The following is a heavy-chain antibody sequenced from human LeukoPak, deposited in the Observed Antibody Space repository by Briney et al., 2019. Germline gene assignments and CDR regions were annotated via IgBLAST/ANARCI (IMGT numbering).Heavy chain of an antibody. D-gene: IGHD5-24*01. CDR1: GGSISSYY. Sequence: PSETLSLTCTVSGGSISSYYWSWIRQPPGKGLEWIGYIYYSGSTNYNPSLKSRVTISIDTSKNQFSLKLSSVTAADTAVYYCARARRDGYNFPPTLGAFDIWGQGTMVTVSS. V-gene: IGHV4-59*01. J-gene: IGHJ3*02. CDR2: IYYSGST. CDR3: ARARRDGYNFPPTLGAFDI.